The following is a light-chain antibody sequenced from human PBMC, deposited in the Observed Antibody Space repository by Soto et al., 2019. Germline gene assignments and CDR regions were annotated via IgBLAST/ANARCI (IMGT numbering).Light chain of an antibody. CDR1: SSDVGGYDY. Sequence: QSALTQPASVSGSPGQSITISCTGTSSDVGGYDYVSWYQQHPGKAPKLMIFEVTNRPSGVSNRFSGSKSGNTASLTISGLRAEDEADYYCSSFRSTSTLPYVFGNGTKLTVL. CDR3: SSFRSTSTLPYV. CDR2: EVT. V-gene: IGLV2-14*01. J-gene: IGLJ1*01.